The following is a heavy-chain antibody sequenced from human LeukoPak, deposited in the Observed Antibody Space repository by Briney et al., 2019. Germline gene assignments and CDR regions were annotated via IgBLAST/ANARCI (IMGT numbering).Heavy chain of an antibody. J-gene: IGHJ2*01. CDR1: GFTFSSYW. CDR3: ARVGTGSWYFDL. V-gene: IGHV3-74*01. Sequence: TGGSLRLSCAASGFTFSSYWMHWVRQAPGKGLVWVSRINSDGSSTSYADSVKGRFTISRDNAKNTVYLQMNSLRAEDTAVYYCARVGTGSWYFDLWGRGTLVTFSS. D-gene: IGHD3-10*01. CDR2: INSDGSST.